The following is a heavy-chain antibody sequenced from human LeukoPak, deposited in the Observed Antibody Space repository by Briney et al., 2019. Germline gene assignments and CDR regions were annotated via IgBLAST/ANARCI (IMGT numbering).Heavy chain of an antibody. D-gene: IGHD4-23*01. V-gene: IGHV1-69*13. Sequence: SVKVSCKASGYTFTSYGISWVRQAPGQGLEWMGGIIPIFGTANYAQKFQGRVTITADESASTAYMELSSLRSEDTAVYYCARDPVMTTVASINWFDPWGQGTLVTVSS. J-gene: IGHJ5*02. CDR2: IIPIFGTA. CDR3: ARDPVMTTVASINWFDP. CDR1: GYTFTSYG.